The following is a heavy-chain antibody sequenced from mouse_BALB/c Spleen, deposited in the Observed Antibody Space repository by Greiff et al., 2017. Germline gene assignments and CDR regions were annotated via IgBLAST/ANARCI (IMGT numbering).Heavy chain of an antibody. J-gene: IGHJ3*01. CDR1: GYTFSSYW. CDR3: ARRGANWVFAY. Sequence: QVQLQQSGAELMKPGASVKISCKATGYTFSSYWIEWVKQRPGHGLEWIGEILPGSGSTNYNEKFKGKATFTADTSSNTAYMQLSSLTSEDSAVYYCARRGANWVFAYWGQGTLVTVSA. D-gene: IGHD4-1*01. CDR2: ILPGSGST. V-gene: IGHV1-9*01.